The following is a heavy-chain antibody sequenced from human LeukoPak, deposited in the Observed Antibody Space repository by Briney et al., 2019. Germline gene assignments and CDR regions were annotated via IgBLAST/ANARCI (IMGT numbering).Heavy chain of an antibody. CDR2: ISPQSGNT. D-gene: IGHD1-1*01. CDR3: TRVRNSNNWWGAFDI. Sequence: ASVKGSCKAFGYTFDTSSITWVRQAPGQSLEWMGWISPQSGNTQYAQGVQGRVTMTTDTSRSTAYMELRSLRPDDTAVYYCTRVRNSNNWWGAFDIWGQGTMVTVSS. V-gene: IGHV1-18*01. J-gene: IGHJ3*02. CDR1: GYTFDTSS.